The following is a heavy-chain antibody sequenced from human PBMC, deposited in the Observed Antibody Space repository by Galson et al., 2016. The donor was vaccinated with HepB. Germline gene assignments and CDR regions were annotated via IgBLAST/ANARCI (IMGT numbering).Heavy chain of an antibody. Sequence: PALVKPTQTLTLTCTFSGFSLSTSGVGVGWIRQPPGGALEWLALLYWDDDNRYNPSLRSRLALTKDTSKNQVVLTMTNMGPVDTATYYCAHRHLGVNWEENYFDYGGQGTLVTVSS. V-gene: IGHV2-5*02. CDR3: AHRHLGVNWEENYFDY. CDR2: LYWDDDN. D-gene: IGHD3-10*01. CDR1: GFSLSTSGVG. J-gene: IGHJ4*02.